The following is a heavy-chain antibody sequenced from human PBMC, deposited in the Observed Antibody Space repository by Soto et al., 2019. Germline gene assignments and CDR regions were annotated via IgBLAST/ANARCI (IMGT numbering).Heavy chain of an antibody. Sequence: PSETLSLTCTVSGGSVSSGSYYWSWIRQPPGKGLEWIGYIYYSGSTNYNPSLKSRVTISVDTSKNQFSLKLSSVTAADTAVYYCAGIGVRGSGSYDYWGQGTLVTVYS. V-gene: IGHV4-61*01. CDR1: GGSVSSGSYY. CDR2: IYYSGST. CDR3: AGIGVRGSGSYDY. J-gene: IGHJ4*02. D-gene: IGHD3-10*01.